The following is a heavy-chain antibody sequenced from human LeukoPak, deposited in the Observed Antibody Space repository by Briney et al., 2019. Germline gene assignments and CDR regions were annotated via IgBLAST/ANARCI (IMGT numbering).Heavy chain of an antibody. CDR1: GYTFTGYY. J-gene: IGHJ4*02. CDR2: INPNSGGT. V-gene: IGHV1-2*02. Sequence: ASVKASCKASGYTFTGYYMHWVRQAPGQGLEWMGWINPNSGGTNYAQKFQGRVTMTRDTSISTAYMELSRLRSDDTAVYYCARLYYYDSSGDYWGQGTLVTVSS. CDR3: ARLYYYDSSGDY. D-gene: IGHD3-22*01.